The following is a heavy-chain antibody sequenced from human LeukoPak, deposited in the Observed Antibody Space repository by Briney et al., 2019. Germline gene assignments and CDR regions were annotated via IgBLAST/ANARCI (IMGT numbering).Heavy chain of an antibody. CDR1: GDSISSSY. CDR3: ARRWNYGRNYYIDV. J-gene: IGHJ6*03. Sequence: MASETLSLTCSVSGDSISSSYWTWIRQPPGKGLEWIGEINDSGRTNYNPSLMSRVTVSVDTSKKQFSLRLTSVTATDTAVYYCARRWNYGRNYYIDVWGKGATVSVSS. V-gene: IGHV4-34*01. D-gene: IGHD1-7*01. CDR2: INDSGRT.